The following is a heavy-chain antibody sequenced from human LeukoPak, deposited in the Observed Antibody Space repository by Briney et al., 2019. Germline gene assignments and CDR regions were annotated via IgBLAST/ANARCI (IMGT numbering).Heavy chain of an antibody. J-gene: IGHJ3*02. D-gene: IGHD3-3*02. CDR1: GFTFSVYS. CDR2: ITSSSSTI. V-gene: IGHV3-48*02. Sequence: PGGSLRLSCAASGFTFSVYSMNWVRQAPGKGLEWLSYITSSSSTIYYADSVKGRFAISRDNAKNSLYLQMNSLRDEDTAVYYCVRDHLWAFDIWSQGTMVTVSS. CDR3: VRDHLWAFDI.